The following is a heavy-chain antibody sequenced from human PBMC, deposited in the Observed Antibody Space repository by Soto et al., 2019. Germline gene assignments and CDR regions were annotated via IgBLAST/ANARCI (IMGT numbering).Heavy chain of an antibody. J-gene: IGHJ5*02. V-gene: IGHV1-58*01. Sequence: SVKVSCKASGFTFTSSAVQWVRQARGQRLEWIGWIVVGSGNTNYAQKFQERVTITRDMSTSTAYMELSSLRSEDTAVYCCAAASYYDFWSARVFGFDPWGQGTLVTVSS. CDR2: IVVGSGNT. D-gene: IGHD3-3*01. CDR1: GFTFTSSA. CDR3: AAASYYDFWSARVFGFDP.